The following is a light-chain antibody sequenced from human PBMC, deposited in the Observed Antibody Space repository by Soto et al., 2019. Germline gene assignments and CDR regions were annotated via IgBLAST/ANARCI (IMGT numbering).Light chain of an antibody. CDR1: SSDVGGYNY. V-gene: IGLV2-14*01. J-gene: IGLJ1*01. CDR2: EIS. Sequence: QSALTQPASVSGSPGQSITISCTGTSSDVGGYNYVSWYQQHPGKAPKLMIYEISNRSSGVSSRFSGSRSGNTASLTVSGLQAEDEADHYCSSYTSTSTNVFGTGTKLTVL. CDR3: SSYTSTSTNV.